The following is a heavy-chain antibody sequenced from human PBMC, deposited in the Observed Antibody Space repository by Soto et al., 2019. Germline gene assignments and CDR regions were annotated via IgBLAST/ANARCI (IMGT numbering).Heavy chain of an antibody. CDR2: INAGNGNT. J-gene: IGHJ5*02. V-gene: IGHV1-3*05. CDR1: GYTFTSYA. Sequence: QVQLVQSGAEEKKPGASVKVSCKASGYTFTSYAMHWVRQAPGQRLEWMGWINAGNGNTKYSQKFQGRVTITRDTSASTAYMELSSRRSEDTAVYYCARDRQQLNWLEPWGQGTLVTVSS. CDR3: ARDRQQLNWLEP. D-gene: IGHD6-13*01.